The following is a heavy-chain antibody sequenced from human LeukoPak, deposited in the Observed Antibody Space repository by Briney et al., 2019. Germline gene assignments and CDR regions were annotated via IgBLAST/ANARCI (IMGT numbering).Heavy chain of an antibody. V-gene: IGHV1-18*01. CDR3: AKDDRGRFSDSSGYYINAFDI. D-gene: IGHD3-22*01. CDR2: ISVYNGNT. Sequence: ASVKVSCKASGYTFTSYGINWVRQAPGQGLEWMGWISVYNGNTKYAQKLQGRVTMTTDTSTSTAYMELRSLHSDDTAVYYCAKDDRGRFSDSSGYYINAFDIWGQGTMVTVSS. J-gene: IGHJ3*02. CDR1: GYTFTSYG.